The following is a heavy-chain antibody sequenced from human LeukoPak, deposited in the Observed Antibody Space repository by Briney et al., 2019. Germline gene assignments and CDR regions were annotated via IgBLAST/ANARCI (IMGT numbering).Heavy chain of an antibody. CDR1: GFTVNSNY. Sequence: GGSLRLSCAASGFTVNSNYMSWVGQAPGKGLEWVSFIYSGGSTYYADSVKSRFTISRDNSKNTLYLQMNSLRAEDTAVYYCARVVDSSGYYYYGMDVWGQGTTVTVSS. D-gene: IGHD3-22*01. V-gene: IGHV3-53*01. CDR2: IYSGGST. J-gene: IGHJ6*02. CDR3: ARVVDSSGYYYYGMDV.